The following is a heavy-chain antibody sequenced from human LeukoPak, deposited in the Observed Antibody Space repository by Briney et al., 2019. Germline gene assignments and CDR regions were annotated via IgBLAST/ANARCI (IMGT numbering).Heavy chain of an antibody. CDR1: GGSISSYY. Sequence: SETLSLTCTVSGGSISSYYWSWIRQPPGKGLEWIGYIYYSGSTNYNPSLKSRVTISVDTSKNQFSVKLSSVTAADTAVYYCARGWDPGIIDYWGQGTLVTVSP. CDR2: IYYSGST. J-gene: IGHJ4*02. D-gene: IGHD6-19*01. V-gene: IGHV4-59*08. CDR3: ARGWDPGIIDY.